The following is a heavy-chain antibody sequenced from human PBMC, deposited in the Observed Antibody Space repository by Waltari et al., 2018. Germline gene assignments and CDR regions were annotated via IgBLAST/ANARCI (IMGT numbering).Heavy chain of an antibody. J-gene: IGHJ4*02. CDR3: ARGLSTVTTWDY. D-gene: IGHD4-4*01. CDR1: GYTFTNYY. CDR2: IYPGGYST. Sequence: QVQLVQSGAEVRKPGASVKISCEPSGYTFTNYYIHCVRQAPGQGLEWMGMIYPGGYSTNYAQKFQGRITVTRDTSTNTVYLELSSLTSEDTAVYYCARGLSTVTTWDYWGQGTLVTVSS. V-gene: IGHV1-46*01.